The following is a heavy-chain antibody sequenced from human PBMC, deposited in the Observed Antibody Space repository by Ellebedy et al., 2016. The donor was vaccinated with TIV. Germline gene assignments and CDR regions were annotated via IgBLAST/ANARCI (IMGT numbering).Heavy chain of an antibody. V-gene: IGHV1-69*13. CDR1: GGTFSSYA. Sequence: AASVKVSCKASGGTFSSYAISWVRQAPGQGLEWMGGIIPIFGTANYAQKFQGRVTITADESTSTAYMELSSLRSEDTAVYYCARGRSATITSYHYWGQGTLVTVSS. J-gene: IGHJ4*02. D-gene: IGHD5-24*01. CDR3: ARGRSATITSYHY. CDR2: IIPIFGTA.